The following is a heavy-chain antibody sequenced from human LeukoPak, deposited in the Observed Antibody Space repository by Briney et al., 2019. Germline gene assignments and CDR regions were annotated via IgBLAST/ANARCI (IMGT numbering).Heavy chain of an antibody. CDR1: GFTFSSYA. J-gene: IGHJ3*02. Sequence: GGSLRLSCAASGFTFSSYAMSWVRQAPGKGLEWVSVFSSSGDITYYADSVKGRFTISRDNSKNTLSLQMNSLRVEDTAVYYCAKEGGTYSSHYAFGIWGQGTMVTVSS. D-gene: IGHD1-26*01. CDR3: AKEGGTYSSHYAFGI. CDR2: FSSSGDIT. V-gene: IGHV3-23*01.